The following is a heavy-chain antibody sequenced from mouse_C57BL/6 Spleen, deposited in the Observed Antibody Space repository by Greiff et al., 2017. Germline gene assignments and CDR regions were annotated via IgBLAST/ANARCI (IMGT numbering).Heavy chain of an antibody. CDR1: GFTFSSYA. CDR3: TRAARTGNWYFDV. CDR2: ISSGGDYI. Sequence: DVQLQESGEGLVKPGGSLKLSCAASGFTFSSYAMSWVRQTPEKRLEWVAYISSGGDYIYYADTVKGRFTISRDNARNTLYLQMSSLKSEDTAMYYCTRAARTGNWYFDVWGTGTTVTVSS. V-gene: IGHV5-9-1*02. J-gene: IGHJ1*03. D-gene: IGHD4-1*01.